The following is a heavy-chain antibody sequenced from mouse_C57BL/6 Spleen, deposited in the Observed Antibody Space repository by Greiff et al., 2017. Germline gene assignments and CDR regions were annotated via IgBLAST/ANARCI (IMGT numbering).Heavy chain of an antibody. V-gene: IGHV1-15*01. Sequence: VKLQQSGAELVRPGASVTLSCKASGYTFTDYEMHWVKQTPVHGLEWIGAIDPETGGTAYNQKFKGKAILTADKSSSTAYMELRSLTSEDSAVYYCTQGNHYAMDYWGQGTSVTVSS. CDR1: GYTFTDYE. CDR2: IDPETGGT. D-gene: IGHD2-1*01. CDR3: TQGNHYAMDY. J-gene: IGHJ4*01.